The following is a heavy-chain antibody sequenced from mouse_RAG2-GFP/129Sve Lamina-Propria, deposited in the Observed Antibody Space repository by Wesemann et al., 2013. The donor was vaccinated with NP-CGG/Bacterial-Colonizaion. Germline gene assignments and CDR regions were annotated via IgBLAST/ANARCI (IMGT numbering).Heavy chain of an antibody. Sequence: DVQLQESGPGMVKPSQSLSLTCTVTGYSITSGYDWHWIRHFPGNKLEWMGYISYSGSTNYNPSLKSRISITHDTSKNHFFLKLNSVTTEDTATYYCARGGVDYDWYFDVWGTGTTVTVSS. D-gene: IGHD2-4*01. V-gene: IGHV3-1*01. J-gene: IGHJ1*03. CDR3: ARGGVDYDWYFDV. CDR2: ISYSGST. CDR1: GYSITSGYD.